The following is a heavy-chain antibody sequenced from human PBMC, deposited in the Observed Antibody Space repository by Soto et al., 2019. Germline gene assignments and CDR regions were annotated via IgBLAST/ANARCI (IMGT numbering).Heavy chain of an antibody. V-gene: IGHV4-34*01. CDR3: ARDSRTVYYYMDV. CDR1: GGSFSGYY. J-gene: IGHJ6*03. Sequence: SETLSLTCAVYGGSFSGYYWSWIRQPPGKGLEWIGEINHSGSTNYNPSLKSRVTISVDTSKNQFSLKLSSVTAADTAVYYCARDSRTVYYYMDVWGKGTTVTVSS. D-gene: IGHD4-17*01. CDR2: INHSGST.